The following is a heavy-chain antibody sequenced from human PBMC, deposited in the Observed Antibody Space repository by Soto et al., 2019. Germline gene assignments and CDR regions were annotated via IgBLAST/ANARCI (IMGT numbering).Heavy chain of an antibody. CDR1: GYTFTSYY. CDR3: ARPRTVNYYDSSGTMAW. J-gene: IGHJ4*02. Sequence: GASVKVSCKASGYTFTSYYMHWVRQAPGQGLEWMGIINPSGGSTSYAQKFQGRVTMTRDTSTSTVYMELSSLRSEDTAVYYCARPRTVNYYDSSGTMAWWGQGTLVTVSS. CDR2: INPSGGST. V-gene: IGHV1-46*03. D-gene: IGHD3-22*01.